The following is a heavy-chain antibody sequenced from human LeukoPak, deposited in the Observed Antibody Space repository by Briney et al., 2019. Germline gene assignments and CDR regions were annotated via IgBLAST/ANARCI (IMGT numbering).Heavy chain of an antibody. Sequence: ASVKVSCKASGGTFSSYAISWVRQAPGQGLEWMGGIIPIFGTANYAQKFQGRVTITTDESTSTAYMEQSSLRSEDTAVYYCARDDSGTGAYYFDYWGQGTLVTVSS. V-gene: IGHV1-69*05. CDR3: ARDDSGTGAYYFDY. CDR1: GGTFSSYA. CDR2: IIPIFGTA. J-gene: IGHJ4*02. D-gene: IGHD1-7*01.